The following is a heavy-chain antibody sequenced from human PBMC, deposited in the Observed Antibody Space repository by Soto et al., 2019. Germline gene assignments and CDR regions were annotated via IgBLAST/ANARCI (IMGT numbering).Heavy chain of an antibody. CDR2: IHPGDSDT. D-gene: IGHD6-13*01. Sequence: EVQLVQSGAEVKKAGESLKISCQGSGYSFTNYWVGWVRQIPGRGLEWMGIIHPGDSDTRYSPFFQGQVTISADKSISTAYLQWISLKASDTAMYYCARHNRYSSTWFEGWFDPWGQGTLVTVSS. CDR1: GYSFTNYW. J-gene: IGHJ5*02. V-gene: IGHV5-51*03. CDR3: ARHNRYSSTWFEGWFDP.